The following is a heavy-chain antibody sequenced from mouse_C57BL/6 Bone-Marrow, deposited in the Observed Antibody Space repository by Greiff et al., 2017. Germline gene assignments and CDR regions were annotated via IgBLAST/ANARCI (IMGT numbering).Heavy chain of an antibody. V-gene: IGHV5-9*01. D-gene: IGHD4-1*02. J-gene: IGHJ2*01. CDR2: ISGGGGNT. Sequence: EVKLVESGGGLVKPGGSLKLSCAASGFTFSSYTMSWVRQTPEKRLEWVATISGGGGNTYYPDSVKGRFTISRDNAKNTLYLQMSSLRSEDTALYYCARRQLPFYYWGQGTALTVSS. CDR3: ARRQLPFYY. CDR1: GFTFSSYT.